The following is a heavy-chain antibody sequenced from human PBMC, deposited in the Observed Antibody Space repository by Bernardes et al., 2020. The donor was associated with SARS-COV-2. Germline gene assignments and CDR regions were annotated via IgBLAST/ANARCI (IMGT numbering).Heavy chain of an antibody. CDR2: IYYSGST. CDR3: ARGQLRGGDCYSSFPCPYGMDV. D-gene: IGHD2-21*01. CDR1: GGSISSYY. V-gene: IGHV4-59*01. Sequence: SETLSLTCTVSGGSISSYYWSWIRQPPGKGLEWIGYIYYSGSTNYNPSLKSRVTISVDTSKNQFSLKLSSVTAADTAVYYCARGQLRGGDCYSSFPCPYGMDVWGQGTTVTVSS. J-gene: IGHJ6*02.